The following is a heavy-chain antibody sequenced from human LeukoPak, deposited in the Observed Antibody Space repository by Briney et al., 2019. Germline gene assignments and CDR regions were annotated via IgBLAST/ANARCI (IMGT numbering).Heavy chain of an antibody. Sequence: GGSLRLSCEASGFTFGSHAMYWVRQAPGKGLEWVAGIFESGGSPHYADSVKGRFTISRDNSKNTLYLQMNSLRAEDTAVYYCARDRHSEMATILDYWGQGTLVTVSS. V-gene: IGHV3-23*01. CDR2: IFESGGSP. CDR1: GFTFGSHA. CDR3: ARDRHSEMATILDY. D-gene: IGHD5-24*01. J-gene: IGHJ4*02.